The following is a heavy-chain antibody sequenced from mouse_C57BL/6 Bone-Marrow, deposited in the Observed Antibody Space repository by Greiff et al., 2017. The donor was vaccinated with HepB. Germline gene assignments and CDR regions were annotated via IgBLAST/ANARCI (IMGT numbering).Heavy chain of an antibody. CDR1: GISITTGNYR. Sequence: EVKLMESGPGLVKPSQTVFLTCTVTGISITTGNYRWSWIRQFPGNKLEWIGYIYYSGTITYNPSLTSRTTITRDNPKNQFFLEMNSLTAEDTATYYCARESSYAGYAMDYWGQGTSVTVSS. CDR3: ARESSYAGYAMDY. D-gene: IGHD1-1*01. J-gene: IGHJ4*01. CDR2: IYYSGTI. V-gene: IGHV3-5*01.